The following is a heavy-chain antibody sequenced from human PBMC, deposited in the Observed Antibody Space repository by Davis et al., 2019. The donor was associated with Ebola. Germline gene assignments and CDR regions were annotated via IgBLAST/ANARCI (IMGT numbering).Heavy chain of an antibody. CDR3: ARGHSSGWARYYYYYYMDV. J-gene: IGHJ6*03. D-gene: IGHD6-19*01. CDR2: INHSGST. CDR1: GGSISSSSYY. Sequence: PSETLSLTCTVSGGSISSSSYYWGWIRQPPGKGLEWIGEINHSGSTNYNPSLKSRVTISVDTSKNQFSLKLSSVTAADTAVYYCARGHSSGWARYYYYYYMDVWGKGTTVTVSS. V-gene: IGHV4-39*07.